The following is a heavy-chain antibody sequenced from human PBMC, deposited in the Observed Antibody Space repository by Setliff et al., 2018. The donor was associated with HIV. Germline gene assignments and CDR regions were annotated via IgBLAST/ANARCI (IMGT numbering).Heavy chain of an antibody. CDR2: FYTSGST. CDR1: GGSINTYY. J-gene: IGHJ4*02. V-gene: IGHV4-4*07. D-gene: IGHD2-15*01. CDR3: ARDLGGPRNFDN. Sequence: PSETLSLTCTVSGGSINTYYWSWIRQPAGKGLEWIGRFYTSGSTNYNPSLKSRVTMSVDTSKNQFSLKLNSMTAADTAVYYCARDLGGPRNFDNWGQGTLVTVSS.